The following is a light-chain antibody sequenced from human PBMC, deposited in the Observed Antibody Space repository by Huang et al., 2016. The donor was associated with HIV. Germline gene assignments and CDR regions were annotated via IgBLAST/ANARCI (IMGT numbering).Light chain of an antibody. CDR3: QQRHNGLS. CDR1: ERFSTY. CDR2: EVS. J-gene: IGKJ4*01. Sequence: EVVLTQSPATLSLSPGERATLSCWASERFSTYLGWYQQKPGHAPRLLIYEVSNRATGIPDRVSGSGSETDFTLTISSLEPEDFAVYYCQQRHNGLSFGGGTKVEIK. V-gene: IGKV3-11*01.